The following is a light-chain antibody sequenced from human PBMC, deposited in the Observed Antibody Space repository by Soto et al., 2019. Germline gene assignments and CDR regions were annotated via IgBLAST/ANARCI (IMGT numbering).Light chain of an antibody. Sequence: EVVMTQSPGAVSVSPGERATLSCRASQSVTSNVAWYQQKPGQAPRLLIYRASARATGVPARFSGSGSGTEVTLTISSLQSDDFGIYYCQQYDYWWTFGQGTKVEI. CDR2: RAS. V-gene: IGKV3-15*01. CDR1: QSVTSN. J-gene: IGKJ1*01. CDR3: QQYDYWWT.